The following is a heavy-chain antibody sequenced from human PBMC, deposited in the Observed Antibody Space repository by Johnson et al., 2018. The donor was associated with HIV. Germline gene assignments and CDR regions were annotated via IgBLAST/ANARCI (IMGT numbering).Heavy chain of an antibody. CDR2: ISYHGSNT. CDR1: GFTFSSYG. CDR3: AKDWDVVVTADDAFDI. D-gene: IGHD2-21*02. J-gene: IGHJ3*02. Sequence: QVQLVESGGGLVQPGRSLRLSCAASGFTFSSYGMHWVRQAPGKGLEWAAVISYHGSNTYYADSVKGRFIISRDNSKNTLYLQMNSLRAEDTAVYYCAKDWDVVVTADDAFDIWGQGTMVTVSS. V-gene: IGHV3-30*19.